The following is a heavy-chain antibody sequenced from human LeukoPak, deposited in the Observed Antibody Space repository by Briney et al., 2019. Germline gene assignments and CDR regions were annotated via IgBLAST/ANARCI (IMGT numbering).Heavy chain of an antibody. CDR3: ARGASRHGNWFDP. CDR1: GGSISSGAYY. CDR2: IYDSGTT. V-gene: IGHV4-31*03. J-gene: IGHJ5*02. Sequence: SQTLSLTCTVSGGSISSGAYYWTWIRQHPGKGLEWIGYIYDSGTTYYNPSLQSRITMSLDTSKNQFSVKLSSVTAADTAVYYCARGASRHGNWFDPWGQGTLVTVSS.